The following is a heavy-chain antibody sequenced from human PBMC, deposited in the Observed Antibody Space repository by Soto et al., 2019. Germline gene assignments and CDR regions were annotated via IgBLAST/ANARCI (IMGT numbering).Heavy chain of an antibody. CDR1: GFTFSSYA. D-gene: IGHD3-10*01. Sequence: GGSLRLSCAASGFTFSSYAMSWVRQAPGKGLEWVSAISGSGGSTYYADSVKGRFTISRDNSKNTLYLQMNSLRAEDTAVYYCAKDRANYYGSGGLDVWGQGTTVTVSS. J-gene: IGHJ6*02. CDR3: AKDRANYYGSGGLDV. CDR2: ISGSGGST. V-gene: IGHV3-23*01.